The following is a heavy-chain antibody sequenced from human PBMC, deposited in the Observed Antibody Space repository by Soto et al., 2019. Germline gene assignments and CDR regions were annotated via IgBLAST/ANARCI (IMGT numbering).Heavy chain of an antibody. CDR1: GFTFSSYA. D-gene: IGHD6-13*01. Sequence: AASGFTFSSYAMHWVRQAPGKGLEWVAVISYDGSNKYYADSVKGRFTISRDNSKNTLYLQMNSLRAEDTAVYYCARGIRYSSSYKTSDPWGQGTLVTVSS. CDR3: ARGIRYSSSYKTSDP. J-gene: IGHJ5*02. CDR2: ISYDGSNK. V-gene: IGHV3-30-3*01.